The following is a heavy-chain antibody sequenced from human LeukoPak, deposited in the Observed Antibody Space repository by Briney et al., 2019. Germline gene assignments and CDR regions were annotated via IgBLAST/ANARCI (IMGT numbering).Heavy chain of an antibody. CDR3: ARLVRDSSCSYYVWYFDL. CDR1: GFSFSDYY. CDR2: ISGSGSII. D-gene: IGHD3-22*01. V-gene: IGHV3-11*04. J-gene: IGHJ2*01. Sequence: SGGSLRLSCAASGFSFSDYYMSWIRQAPGKGLEWVSYISGSGSIIYYTDSVRGRFTISRDNAKNSLYLQMNSLRAEDAAVYYCARLVRDSSCSYYVWYFDLWGRGTLVTVSS.